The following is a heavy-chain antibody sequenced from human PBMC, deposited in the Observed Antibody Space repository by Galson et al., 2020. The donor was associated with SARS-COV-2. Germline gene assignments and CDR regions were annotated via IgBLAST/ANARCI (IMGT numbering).Heavy chain of an antibody. CDR1: GFTFSGSA. J-gene: IGHJ6*02. Sequence: ESLKISCAASGFTFSGSAMHWVRQASGKGLEWVGRIRSKANSYATAYAASVKGRFTISRDDSKNTAYLQMNSLKTEDTAVYYCTRPLYYYYGMDVWGQGTTVTVSS. CDR2: IRSKANSYAT. V-gene: IGHV3-73*01. CDR3: TRPLYYYYGMDV.